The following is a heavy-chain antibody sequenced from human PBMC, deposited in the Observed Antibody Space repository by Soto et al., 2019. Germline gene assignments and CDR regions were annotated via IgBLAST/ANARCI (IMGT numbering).Heavy chain of an antibody. CDR1: GYSFTDYK. CDR3: ATWVDYGDFEGFDF. Sequence: ASVKVSCKTSGYSFTDYKLHWVRQAPGQGLEWMGWVDPNGGDSNSAQKFQGSVTMTWDTSITTAYLDLTRLTTNDTATYFCATWVDYGDFEGFDFWGQ. CDR2: VDPNGGDS. V-gene: IGHV1-2*04. D-gene: IGHD4-17*01. J-gene: IGHJ4*02.